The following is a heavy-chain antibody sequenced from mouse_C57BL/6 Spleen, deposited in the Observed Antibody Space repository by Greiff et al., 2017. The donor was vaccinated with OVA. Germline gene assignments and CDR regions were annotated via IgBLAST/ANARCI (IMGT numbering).Heavy chain of an antibody. V-gene: IGHV1-82*01. CDR1: GYAFSSSW. CDR3: ASPPLGRDWYFDV. Sequence: VQLKESGPELVKPGASVKISCKASGYAFSSSWMNWVKQRPGKGLEWIGRIYPGDGDTNYNGKFKGKATLTADKSSSTAYMQLSSLTSEDSAVYFCASPPLGRDWYFDVWGTGTTVTVSS. CDR2: IYPGDGDT. D-gene: IGHD4-1*01. J-gene: IGHJ1*03.